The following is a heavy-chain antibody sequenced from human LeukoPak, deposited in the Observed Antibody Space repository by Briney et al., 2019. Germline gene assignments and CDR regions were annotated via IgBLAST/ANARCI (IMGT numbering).Heavy chain of an antibody. J-gene: IGHJ4*02. Sequence: GGSLRLSCAASGFTFSSYAMSWVRQAPGKGLEWVSAISGSGGSTYYADSVKGRFTISRDNSKNTLYLQMNSLRAEDTAVYYCAKDPRLYDILTGYSAGPSFDCWGQGTLVTVSS. CDR1: GFTFSSYA. CDR3: AKDPRLYDILTGYSAGPSFDC. CDR2: ISGSGGST. V-gene: IGHV3-23*01. D-gene: IGHD3-9*01.